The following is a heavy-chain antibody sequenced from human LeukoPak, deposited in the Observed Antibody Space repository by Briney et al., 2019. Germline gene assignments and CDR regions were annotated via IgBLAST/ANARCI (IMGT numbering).Heavy chain of an antibody. CDR2: MNPNSGNT. J-gene: IGHJ5*02. D-gene: IGHD2-15*01. CDR3: ARDQILRGYCSGGSCYNWFDP. Sequence: GASVKVSCKASGYTFTSYDINWVRQATGQGLEWMGWMNPNSGNTGYAQKLQGRVTMTTDTSTSTAYMELRSLRSDDTAVYYCARDQILRGYCSGGSCYNWFDPWGQGTLVTVSS. V-gene: IGHV1-8*02. CDR1: GYTFTSYD.